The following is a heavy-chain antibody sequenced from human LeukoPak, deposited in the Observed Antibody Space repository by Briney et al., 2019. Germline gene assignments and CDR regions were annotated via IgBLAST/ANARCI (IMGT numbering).Heavy chain of an antibody. D-gene: IGHD6-19*01. CDR2: ISYDGSGI. J-gene: IGHJ4*02. CDR1: GFTFRNYV. V-gene: IGHV3-30-3*01. CDR3: ARDGPHITVAGYFDY. Sequence: GRSLRLSCAASGFTFRNYVMHWVRQAPGKGLEWVAVISYDGSGIYYADSVKGRFTVSRDNSKNTVYLQMNSLRVEDTAVYYCARDGPHITVAGYFDYWGQGSLVTVSS.